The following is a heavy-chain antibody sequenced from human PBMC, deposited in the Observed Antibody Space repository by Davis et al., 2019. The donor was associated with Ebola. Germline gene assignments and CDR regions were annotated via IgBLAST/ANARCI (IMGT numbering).Heavy chain of an antibody. Sequence: GESLKISCAASGFTFSSYAMSWVRQAPGKGLEWVSAISGSGGSTYYADSVKGRFTISRDNSKNTLYLQMNSLRAEDTAVYYCVKGRTYYYDSSGGAFDYWGQGTLVTVSS. CDR3: VKGRTYYYDSSGGAFDY. V-gene: IGHV3-23*01. CDR1: GFTFSSYA. D-gene: IGHD3-22*01. CDR2: ISGSGGST. J-gene: IGHJ4*02.